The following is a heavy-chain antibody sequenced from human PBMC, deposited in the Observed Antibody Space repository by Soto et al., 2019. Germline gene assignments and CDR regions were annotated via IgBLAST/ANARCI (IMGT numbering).Heavy chain of an antibody. CDR1: GFTFSDHY. J-gene: IGHJ4*02. CDR3: ARGVVSTGYFDY. D-gene: IGHD5-12*01. Sequence: EVQLAESGGGLVQPGGSLRLSCAASGFTFSDHYMDWVRQAPGKGLEWVGRSRDKVHSHTTEYAASVKGRFTISRGDSESSLYLQMNSRKTEDTAVYYCARGVVSTGYFDYWGQGTLVTVSS. V-gene: IGHV3-72*01. CDR2: SRDKVHSHTT.